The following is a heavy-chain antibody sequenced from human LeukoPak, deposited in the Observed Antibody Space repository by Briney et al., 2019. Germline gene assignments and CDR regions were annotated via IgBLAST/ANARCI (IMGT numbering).Heavy chain of an antibody. CDR3: MTAAGYNFGQY. D-gene: IGHD5-18*01. CDR2: LYIGGNT. Sequence: GGSLRLSCAASGLTVNNNYMNWVRQAPGKGLEWVSALYIGGNTYYADSVRGRFTISRDNSKNTLYLQMDSLRAEDTAIYYCMTAAGYNFGQYWGQGTLVTVSS. J-gene: IGHJ4*02. V-gene: IGHV3-53*01. CDR1: GLTVNNNY.